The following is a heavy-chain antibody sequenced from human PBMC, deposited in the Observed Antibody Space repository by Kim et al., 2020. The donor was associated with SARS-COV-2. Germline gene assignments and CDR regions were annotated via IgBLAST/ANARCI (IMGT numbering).Heavy chain of an antibody. D-gene: IGHD3-16*02. CDR2: IYPDDSDT. V-gene: IGHV5-51*01. Sequence: GESLKISCKGSGYSFTSYWIGWVRQMPGKGLEWMGIIYPDDSDTRYSPSFQGQVTISADKSISTAYLQWSSLKASDTAMYYCARPTYDYVWKSYRYAYFDYWGQGTLVTVSS. J-gene: IGHJ4*02. CDR3: ARPTYDYVWKSYRYAYFDY. CDR1: GYSFTSYW.